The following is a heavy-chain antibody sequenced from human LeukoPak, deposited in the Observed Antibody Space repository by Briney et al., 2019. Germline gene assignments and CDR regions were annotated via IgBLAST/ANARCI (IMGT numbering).Heavy chain of an antibody. Sequence: GRSLRLSCVASGFTFDDYAMHWVRQAPGKGLEWVSGISWNSGRIGYADSVKGRFTISRDNAKNSLYLQMNSLRAEDMALYYCAKDMCSSGCNFDCWGQGTLVTVSS. D-gene: IGHD6-19*01. CDR2: ISWNSGRI. V-gene: IGHV3-9*03. J-gene: IGHJ4*02. CDR3: AKDMCSSGCNFDC. CDR1: GFTFDDYA.